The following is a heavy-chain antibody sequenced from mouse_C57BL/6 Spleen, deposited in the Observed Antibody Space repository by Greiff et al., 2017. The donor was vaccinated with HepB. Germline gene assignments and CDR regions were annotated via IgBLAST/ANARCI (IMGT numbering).Heavy chain of an antibody. CDR1: GFTFSDYG. J-gene: IGHJ3*01. CDR2: ISSGSSTI. Sequence: EVMLVESGGGLVKPGGSLKLSCAASGFTFSDYGMHWVRQAPEKGLEWVAYISSGSSTIYYADTVQGRFTISRDNAKNTLFLQLTSLRSEDTAMYDWASPSFAYWGQGTLVTVSA. V-gene: IGHV5-17*01. CDR3: ASPSFAY.